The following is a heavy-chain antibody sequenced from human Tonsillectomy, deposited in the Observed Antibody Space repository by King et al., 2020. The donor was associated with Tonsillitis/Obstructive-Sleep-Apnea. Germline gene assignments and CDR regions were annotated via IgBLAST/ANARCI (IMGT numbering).Heavy chain of an antibody. CDR1: GGTFSSYA. J-gene: IGHJ6*03. D-gene: IGHD2-2*02. CDR3: AGKAEGYSSSTSCYNYYYYMDV. V-gene: IGHV1-69*04. CDR2: IIPILGIA. Sequence: QLVQSGAEVKKPGSSVKVSCKASGGTFSSYAISWVRQAPGQGLEWMGRIIPILGIANYAQKFQGRVTITADKSTSTVYMELSSLRSEDTAVYYCAGKAEGYSSSTSCYNYYYYMDVWGKGTTVTVSS.